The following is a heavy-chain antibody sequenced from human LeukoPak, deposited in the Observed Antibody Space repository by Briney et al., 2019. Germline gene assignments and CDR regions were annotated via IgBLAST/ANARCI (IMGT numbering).Heavy chain of an antibody. J-gene: IGHJ3*02. D-gene: IGHD3-22*01. V-gene: IGHV1-2*02. CDR1: GYAFTDYY. CDR2: ISPNTGAT. Sequence: ASVKVSCKASGYAFTDYYSHWVRQAPGQGLEWMGWISPNTGATKYSQKFEGRVTMTRDASISTAYMELSRLRSDDTAVCYCARNRHDSSGYFYDAFDIWGQGTMVTVSS. CDR3: ARNRHDSSGYFYDAFDI.